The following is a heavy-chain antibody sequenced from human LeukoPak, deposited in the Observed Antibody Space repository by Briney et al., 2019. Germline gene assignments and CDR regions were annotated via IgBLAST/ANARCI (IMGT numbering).Heavy chain of an antibody. CDR1: SGSISSGGYS. CDR3: ARGSSGTHYFDY. Sequence: SETLSLTCAVSSGSISSGGYSWSWIRQPPGKGLEWIGYIYHGGSTYYNPSLKSRVTISVDRSKNQFSLKLSSVTAADTAVYYCARGSSGTHYFDYWGQGTLVTVSS. CDR2: IYHGGST. J-gene: IGHJ4*02. V-gene: IGHV4-30-2*01. D-gene: IGHD3-10*01.